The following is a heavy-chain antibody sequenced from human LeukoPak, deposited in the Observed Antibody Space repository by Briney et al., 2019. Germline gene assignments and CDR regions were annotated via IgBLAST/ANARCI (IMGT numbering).Heavy chain of an antibody. D-gene: IGHD3-22*01. CDR1: GFTFSSYG. CDR2: IRYDGSNK. V-gene: IGHV3-30*02. Sequence: GGSLRLSCAASGFTFSSYGMHWVRQAPGKGLEWVAFIRYDGSNKYYADSVKGRFTISRDNAKNSLYLQMNSLRAEDTAVYYCASHRNYYDSSGHYYYYYMDVWGKGTTVTVSS. CDR3: ASHRNYYDSSGHYYYYYMDV. J-gene: IGHJ6*03.